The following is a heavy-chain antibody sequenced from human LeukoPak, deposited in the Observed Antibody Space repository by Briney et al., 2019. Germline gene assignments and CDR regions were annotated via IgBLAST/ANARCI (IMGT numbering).Heavy chain of an antibody. CDR2: ISSSCSTI. V-gene: IGHV3-11*04. Sequence: GRSLRLSCAASGFTFSDYYRSWIRQAPGKGLQWVSYISSSCSTIYYADSVKGRFTISRDNAKNSLYLQMNSLRAEDTAVYYCAELGITMIGGVWGKGTTVTISS. CDR1: GFTFSDYY. J-gene: IGHJ6*04. CDR3: AELGITMIGGV. D-gene: IGHD3-10*02.